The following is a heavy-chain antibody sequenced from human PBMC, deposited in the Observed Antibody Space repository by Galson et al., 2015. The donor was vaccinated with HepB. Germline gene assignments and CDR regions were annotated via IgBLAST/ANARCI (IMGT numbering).Heavy chain of an antibody. D-gene: IGHD6-19*01. V-gene: IGHV1-24*01. Sequence: VSGYTLSDLSMHWVRQAPGKGLEWMGGFGPEDGDTIYAQNFQGRLTMTEDTSTDTAYMELSSLRSEDTAVYYCATFHKWLPSYLDYWGQGTLVTVSS. CDR1: GYTLSDLS. CDR2: FGPEDGDT. J-gene: IGHJ4*02. CDR3: ATFHKWLPSYLDY.